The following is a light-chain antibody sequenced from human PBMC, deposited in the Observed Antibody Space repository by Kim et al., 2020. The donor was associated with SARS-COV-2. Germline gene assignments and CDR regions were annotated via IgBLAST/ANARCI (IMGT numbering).Light chain of an antibody. CDR1: QSVSSN. V-gene: IGKV3-15*01. CDR3: QQYNNWPQGT. Sequence: EIVMTQSPATLSVSPGERATLSCRASQSVSSNLAWYQQKPGQAPRLLIYGASTRATGIPARLSGSGSGTEFTLTISSLQSEDFAVYYCQQYNNWPQGTFGQGTKVDIK. CDR2: GAS. J-gene: IGKJ1*01.